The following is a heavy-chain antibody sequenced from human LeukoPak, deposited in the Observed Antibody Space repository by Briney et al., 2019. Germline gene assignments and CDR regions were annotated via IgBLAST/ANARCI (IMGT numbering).Heavy chain of an antibody. J-gene: IGHJ3*02. CDR1: GGSISSTIHY. D-gene: IGHD3-9*01. CDR2: IYHTGST. CDR3: ARQGTDYDILTGYARAFDI. V-gene: IGHV4-39*01. Sequence: PETLSLTCTVSGGSISSTIHYWGWIRQPPGKGLEWIGTIYHTGSTYYNPSLKSRVTISVDTSKNQFSPKLSSVPATDTAVYYCARQGTDYDILTGYARAFDIWGQGTMVTVSS.